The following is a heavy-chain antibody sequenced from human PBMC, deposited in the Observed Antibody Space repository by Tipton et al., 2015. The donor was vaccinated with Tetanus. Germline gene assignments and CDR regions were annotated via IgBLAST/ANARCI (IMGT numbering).Heavy chain of an antibody. D-gene: IGHD4-17*01. CDR3: ATGGRKFDHGDYILDN. CDR2: ILKSGRT. Sequence: TLSLTCGVSGGSINSGDFSWSWVRRPPGKGLEWIGDILKSGRTSYNPSLDSRLTISVDKSNNVFSLKLASATTADTAVYYCATGGRKFDHGDYILDNWGQGVLATVSS. J-gene: IGHJ1*01. V-gene: IGHV4-30-2*01. CDR1: GGSINSGDFS.